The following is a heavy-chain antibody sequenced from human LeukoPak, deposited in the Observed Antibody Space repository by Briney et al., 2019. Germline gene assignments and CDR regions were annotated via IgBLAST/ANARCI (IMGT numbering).Heavy chain of an antibody. J-gene: IGHJ3*01. V-gene: IGHV4-4*07. CDR1: GGSISSYY. CDR2: IFSSGNT. D-gene: IGHD2-2*01. Sequence: SETLSLTCTVSGGSISSYYWSWLRQPAGKGLEWIGRIFSSGNTNYNPSLKSRVTMSVDTSKNQVSLELSSVTATDTAVYYCARVGYCGSTTCYIKALDVWGQGTVVTVSS. CDR3: ARVGYCGSTTCYIKALDV.